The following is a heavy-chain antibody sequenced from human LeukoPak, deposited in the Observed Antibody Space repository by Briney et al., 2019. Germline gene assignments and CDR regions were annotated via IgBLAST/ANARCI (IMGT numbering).Heavy chain of an antibody. CDR2: INPNSGGS. D-gene: IGHD2-21*01. CDR1: GYKITGYY. V-gene: IGHV1-2*02. CDR3: AKEIGEILVFDY. Sequence: SVTVSCKASGYKITGYYMHWVRQAPRQGHELVGWINPNSGGSHHEQKFQGRVNINRDTSLNPAFMELSRLSSDDTAVYYCAKEIGEILVFDYWGQGTLVTVSS. J-gene: IGHJ4*02.